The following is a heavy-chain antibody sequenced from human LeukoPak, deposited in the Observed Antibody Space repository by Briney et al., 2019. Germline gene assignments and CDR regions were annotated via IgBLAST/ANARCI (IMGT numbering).Heavy chain of an antibody. Sequence: GGSLRLSCAASGFTVSSNYMSWVRQAPGKGLEWVSVIYSGGSTYYADSVKGRFTISRDNSKNTLYLQMNSLRAEDTAVYYCARDEFGYCSGGTCFTFDYWGQGTLVTVSS. J-gene: IGHJ4*02. D-gene: IGHD2-15*01. CDR3: ARDEFGYCSGGTCFTFDY. CDR2: IYSGGST. CDR1: GFTVSSNY. V-gene: IGHV3-66*02.